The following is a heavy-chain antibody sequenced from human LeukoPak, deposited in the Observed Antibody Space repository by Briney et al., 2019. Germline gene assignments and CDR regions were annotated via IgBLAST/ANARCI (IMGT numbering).Heavy chain of an antibody. V-gene: IGHV3-33*01. CDR3: ARGSYGAYNYCDY. D-gene: IGHD4/OR15-4a*01. Sequence: PGRSLRLSCAASGFTFSSYGMHWVPQAPARGLEWVAVIGFDGNNKFYADSVKGRFTISRDDSKNTLYLQMNSLRAEDTAVYYCARGSYGAYNYCDYWGQGTLVTVSS. CDR1: GFTFSSYG. J-gene: IGHJ4*02. CDR2: IGFDGNNK.